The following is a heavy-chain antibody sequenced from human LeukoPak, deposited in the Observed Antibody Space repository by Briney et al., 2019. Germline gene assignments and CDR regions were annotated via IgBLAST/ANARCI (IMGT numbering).Heavy chain of an antibody. CDR3: ASYYYDSSGYLFDY. D-gene: IGHD3-22*01. CDR2: IYTSGST. J-gene: IGHJ4*02. CDR1: GYSISSGYY. Sequence: SETLSLTCAVSGYSISSGYYWGWIRQPAGKGLEWIGRIYTSGSTNYNPSLKSRVTMSVDTSKNQFSLKLSSVTAADTAVYYCASYYYDSSGYLFDYWGQGTLVTVSS. V-gene: IGHV4-4*07.